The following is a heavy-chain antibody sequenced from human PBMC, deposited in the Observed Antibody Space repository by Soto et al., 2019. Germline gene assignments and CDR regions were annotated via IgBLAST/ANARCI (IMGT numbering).Heavy chain of an antibody. CDR2: IYYSGST. CDR1: GGSISSYY. J-gene: IGHJ4*02. V-gene: IGHV4-59*01. Sequence: SETLSLTCTVSGGSISSYYWSWIRQPPGKGLEWIGYIYYSGSTNYNPSLKSRVTISVDTSKNQFSLKLSSVTAADTAVYYCARVNRHLYDILTGYYLDYWGQGTLVTVSS. CDR3: ARVNRHLYDILTGYYLDY. D-gene: IGHD3-9*01.